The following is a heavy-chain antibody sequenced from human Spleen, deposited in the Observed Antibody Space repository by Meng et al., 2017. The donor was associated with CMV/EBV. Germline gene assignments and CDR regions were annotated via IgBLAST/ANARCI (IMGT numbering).Heavy chain of an antibody. CDR3: AKAYSDQLVWGKWFDS. D-gene: IGHD3-16*01. J-gene: IGHJ5*01. CDR2: ISGSGGST. CDR1: GFTFNNYA. V-gene: IGHV3-23*01. Sequence: GESLKISCTASGFTFNNYAMSWVRQAPGKGLEWVSVISGSGGSTHYADSVKGRFTISRDNAKNTLYLQMNVLRAEDTATYHCAKAYSDQLVWGKWFDSWGQGTLVTVSS.